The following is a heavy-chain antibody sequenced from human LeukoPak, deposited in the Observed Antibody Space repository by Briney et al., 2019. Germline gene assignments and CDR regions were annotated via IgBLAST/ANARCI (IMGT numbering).Heavy chain of an antibody. J-gene: IGHJ5*02. CDR2: IYHSGST. D-gene: IGHD5-12*01. CDR3: ARVGYSGYDFDSDNWFDP. Sequence: SETLSLTCAVSGGSIISGGYSWSWIRQPPGKGLEWIGYIYHSGSTYYNPSLKSRVTISVDRSKNQFSLKLSSVTAADTAVYYCARVGYSGYDFDSDNWFDPWGQGTLVTVSS. V-gene: IGHV4-30-2*01. CDR1: GGSIISGGYS.